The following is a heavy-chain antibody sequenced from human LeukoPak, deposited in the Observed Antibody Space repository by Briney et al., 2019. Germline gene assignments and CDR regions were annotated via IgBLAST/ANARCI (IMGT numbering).Heavy chain of an antibody. V-gene: IGHV3-15*01. CDR2: IKSKTDAGTT. Sequence: GGSLRLSCPASGFTFNNAWMSWVRQAPGKGLEWVGRIKSKTDAGTTDYAAPVKGRFTISRDDSKNTLYLQMNSLKTEDTAVYYCTTLKFYYASGPSWGQGTLVTVSS. CDR1: GFTFNNAW. CDR3: TTLKFYYASGPS. J-gene: IGHJ5*02. D-gene: IGHD3-10*01.